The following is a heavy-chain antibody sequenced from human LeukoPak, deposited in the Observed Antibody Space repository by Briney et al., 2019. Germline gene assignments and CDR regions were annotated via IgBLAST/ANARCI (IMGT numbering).Heavy chain of an antibody. CDR3: ASPSSGWYYFDY. CDR2: INPNSGGT. V-gene: IGHV1-2*02. Sequence: ASVKVSCKASGYTFTGYYMHWVRRAPGQGLEWMGWINPNSGGTNYAQKFQGRVTMTRDTSISTAYMELSRLRSDDTAVYYCASPSSGWYYFDYWGQGTLVTVSS. J-gene: IGHJ4*02. D-gene: IGHD6-19*01. CDR1: GYTFTGYY.